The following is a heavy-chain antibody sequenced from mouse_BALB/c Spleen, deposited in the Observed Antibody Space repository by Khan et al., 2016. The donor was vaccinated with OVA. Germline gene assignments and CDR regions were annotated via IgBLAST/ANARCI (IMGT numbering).Heavy chain of an antibody. V-gene: IGHV1S132*01. CDR3: ARGYFGNYELAY. Sequence: QVRLQQSGAELVKPGASVKLSCKTSGYTFTNYLIQWVTQRPGQGLGWIGEIFPGTGTTYYNENFKAKATLTIDTSSSPAYMHLSSLTSEDSAVYCCARGYFGNYELAYWGQGTLVTVSA. J-gene: IGHJ3*01. CDR1: GYTFTNYL. CDR2: IFPGTGTT. D-gene: IGHD2-1*01.